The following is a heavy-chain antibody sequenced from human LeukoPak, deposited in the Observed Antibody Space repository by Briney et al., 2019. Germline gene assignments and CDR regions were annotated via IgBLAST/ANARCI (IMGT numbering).Heavy chain of an antibody. CDR2: IRSTANGYAT. CDR3: ANWGCSGGSCYPFDY. V-gene: IGHV3-73*01. D-gene: IGHD2-15*01. Sequence: GGSLRLSCAASGFTFSGSALHWVRQASGKGLEWVGRIRSTANGYATAYAASVKGRFTISRGNSKNTLYLQMNSLRAEDTAVYYCANWGCSGGSCYPFDYWGQGTLVTVSS. CDR1: GFTFSGSA. J-gene: IGHJ4*02.